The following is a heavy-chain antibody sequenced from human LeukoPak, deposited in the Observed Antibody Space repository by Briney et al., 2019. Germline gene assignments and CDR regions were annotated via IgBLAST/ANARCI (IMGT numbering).Heavy chain of an antibody. J-gene: IGHJ5*02. Sequence: ASVKVSCKASGYTFTSYDINWVRQATGQGLEWMGWMNPNSGNTGYAQKFQGRGTMTRNNSISKAYMELMSLRSADRAVYYCARMNLMVVAAHHWFDPWGQGTLVTVSS. D-gene: IGHD2-8*01. CDR1: GYTFTSYD. V-gene: IGHV1-8*01. CDR3: ARMNLMVVAAHHWFDP. CDR2: MNPNSGNT.